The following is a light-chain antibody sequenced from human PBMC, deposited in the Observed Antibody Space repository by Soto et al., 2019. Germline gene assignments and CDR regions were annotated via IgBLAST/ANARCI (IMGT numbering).Light chain of an antibody. J-gene: IGKJ4*01. CDR2: AAS. V-gene: IGKV1-9*01. CDR3: QQLNSYPLT. Sequence: DIQLTQSPSFLSASVGDRVTITCRARQGISTYLAWYQQKPGKAPKLMIYAASTLQSGVPSRLSGSGSGTEFTLSISSLQPADVATYYCQQLNSYPLTFGGGTKVEIK. CDR1: QGISTY.